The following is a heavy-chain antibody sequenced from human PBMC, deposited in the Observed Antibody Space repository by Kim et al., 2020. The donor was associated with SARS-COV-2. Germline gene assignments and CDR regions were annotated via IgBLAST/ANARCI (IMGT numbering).Heavy chain of an antibody. CDR3: SKGETALGYLSDKH. CDR1: GFSFSDFC. D-gene: IGHD2-21*01. CDR2: ISADGGAA. J-gene: IGHJ4*02. V-gene: IGHV3-23*01. Sequence: GSLRLSCAASGFSFSDFCMSWVRQAPGKGLEWVAAISADGGAAYYADSVKGRFTIFRDNSKSLFFLQIDGLRAEDTGFYYCSKGETALGYLSDKHWGQGTQVSVSS.